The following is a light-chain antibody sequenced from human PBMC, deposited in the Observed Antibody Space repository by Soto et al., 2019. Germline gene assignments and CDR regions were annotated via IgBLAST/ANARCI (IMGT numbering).Light chain of an antibody. CDR2: GTS. J-gene: IGKJ5*01. Sequence: EIVMTQSPATLSVSPGERVTLSCRASQNIGSNLAWYQQQPGQAPRLLMSGTSNRATGTPDRFSGSGSGTDFTLTISRLEPEDFAVYYCQQYGSPPITLGQGTRLG. CDR1: QNIGSN. CDR3: QQYGSPPIT. V-gene: IGKV3-20*01.